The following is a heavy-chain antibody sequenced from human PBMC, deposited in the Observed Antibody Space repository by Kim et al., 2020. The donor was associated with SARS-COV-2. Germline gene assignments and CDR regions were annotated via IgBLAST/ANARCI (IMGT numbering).Heavy chain of an antibody. V-gene: IGHV1-18*01. CDR3: ARDGDYCSGGSCYSFLRY. Sequence: ASVKVSCKASGYTFTSYGISWVRQAPGQGLEWMGWISAYNGNTNYAQKLQGRVTMTTDTSTSTAYMELRSLRSDDTAVYYCARDGDYCSGGSCYSFLRYWGQGTLVTVSS. CDR1: GYTFTSYG. CDR2: ISAYNGNT. D-gene: IGHD2-15*01. J-gene: IGHJ4*02.